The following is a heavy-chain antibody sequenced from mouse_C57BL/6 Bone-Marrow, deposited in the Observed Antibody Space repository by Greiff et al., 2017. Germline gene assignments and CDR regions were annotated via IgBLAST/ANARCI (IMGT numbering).Heavy chain of an antibody. J-gene: IGHJ4*01. V-gene: IGHV1-19*01. D-gene: IGHD2-3*01. CDR2: INPYNGGT. Sequence: EVQLQQSGPVLVKPGASVKMSCKASGYTFTDYYMNWVKQSHGKSLEWIGVINPYNGGTSYNQKFKGKATLTVDKSSSTAYMELNSLTSEDSAVYYCALYDGYDLYYAMDYWGQGTSVTVSS. CDR3: ALYDGYDLYYAMDY. CDR1: GYTFTDYY.